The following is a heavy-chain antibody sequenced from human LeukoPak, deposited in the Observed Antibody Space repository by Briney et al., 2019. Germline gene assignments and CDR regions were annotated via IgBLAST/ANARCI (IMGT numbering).Heavy chain of an antibody. CDR2: IYYSGST. Sequence: PSETLSLTCTVSGGSISSYYWSWIRQPPGKGLEWIGYIYYSGSTNYNPSLKSRVTISVDTSKNQFSLKLSSVTAADTAVYYCTRGHDYGGPFDYWGQGTLVTVSS. V-gene: IGHV4-59*12. J-gene: IGHJ4*02. CDR3: TRGHDYGGPFDY. CDR1: GGSISSYY. D-gene: IGHD4-23*01.